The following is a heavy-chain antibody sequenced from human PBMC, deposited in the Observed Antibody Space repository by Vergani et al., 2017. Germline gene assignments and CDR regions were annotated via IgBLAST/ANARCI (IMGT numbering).Heavy chain of an antibody. CDR1: GGTFSSYA. D-gene: IGHD6-13*01. J-gene: IGHJ5*02. CDR2: IIPIFGTA. V-gene: IGHV1-69*18. Sequence: QVQLVQSGAEVKKPGASVKVSCKASGGTFSSYAMNWVRQAPGQGLEWMGRIIPIFGTANYAQKFQGRVTITADESTSTAYMELSSLRSEDTAVYYCARIVIAAAGEGVDWFDPWGQGTLVTVSS. CDR3: ARIVIAAAGEGVDWFDP.